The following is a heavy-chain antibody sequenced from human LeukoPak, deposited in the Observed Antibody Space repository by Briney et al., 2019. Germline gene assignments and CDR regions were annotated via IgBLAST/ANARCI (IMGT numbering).Heavy chain of an antibody. CDR3: ARVSGYDWESFYDY. Sequence: SETLSLTCTVSGGSISSSSYYWAWIRQPPGKGLEWIGSIFYSGSTYHNSSLKSRVTISVHTSKNQFSLKLSSVTAADTAVYYCARVSGYDWESFYDYWGQGTLVTVSS. CDR2: IFYSGST. CDR1: GGSISSSSYY. V-gene: IGHV4-39*07. D-gene: IGHD5-12*01. J-gene: IGHJ4*02.